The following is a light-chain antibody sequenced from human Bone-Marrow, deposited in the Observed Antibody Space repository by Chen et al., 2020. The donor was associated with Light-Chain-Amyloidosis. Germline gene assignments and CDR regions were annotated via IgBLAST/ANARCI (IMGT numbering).Light chain of an antibody. CDR1: NIGSTS. Sequence: SYLLPQPSSVSPAPGQTATIACGGNNIGSTSVHWYQQTPGQAPLLVVYDDSDRPSGIPERLSGSKSGNTATLTISRVEAGDEADYYCQVWDRSSDRPVFGGGTKLTVL. CDR3: QVWDRSSDRPV. J-gene: IGLJ3*02. V-gene: IGLV3-21*02. CDR2: DDS.